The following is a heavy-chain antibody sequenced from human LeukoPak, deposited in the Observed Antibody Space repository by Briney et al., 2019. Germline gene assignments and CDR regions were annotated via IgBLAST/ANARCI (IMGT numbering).Heavy chain of an antibody. J-gene: IGHJ4*02. CDR1: GGSLSGYY. D-gene: IGHD3-10*01. CDR3: ARESNTYYYGSGSYYDY. CDR2: INHSGST. V-gene: IGHV4-34*01. Sequence: SETLSLTCAVYGGSLSGYYWSWIRQPPGKGLEWIGEINHSGSTNYNPSLKSRVTISVGTSKNQFSLKLSSVTAADTAVYYCARESNTYYYGSGSYYDYWGQGTLVTVSS.